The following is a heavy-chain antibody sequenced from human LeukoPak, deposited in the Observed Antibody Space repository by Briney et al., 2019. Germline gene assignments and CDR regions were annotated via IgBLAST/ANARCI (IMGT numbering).Heavy chain of an antibody. CDR1: NGSISSGNYQ. V-gene: IGHV4-30-4*08. CDR2: IYYSGST. Sequence: TLSLTCTVSNGSISSGNYQWSWIRQPPGKGLEWIGYIYYSGSTYYNPSLKSRVTISVDTSKNQFSLKLSSVTAADTAVYYCARRLPVAAGLPKGMDVWGQGTTVTVSS. J-gene: IGHJ6*02. CDR3: ARRLPVAAGLPKGMDV. D-gene: IGHD6-13*01.